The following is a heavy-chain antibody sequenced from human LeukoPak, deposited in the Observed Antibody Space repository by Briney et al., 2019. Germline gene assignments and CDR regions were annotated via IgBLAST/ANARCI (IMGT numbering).Heavy chain of an antibody. CDR1: GFIFCSYG. D-gene: IGHD5-24*01. Sequence: GGSLRLSCAASGFIFCSYGIHWVRQAPGKGLEWVAVISYDGSNKYYADSVKGRFTISRDNSKNTLYLQMNSLRAEDTAVYSCAKDREMATITGTFDYWGQGTLVTVSS. V-gene: IGHV3-30*18. CDR2: ISYDGSNK. CDR3: AKDREMATITGTFDY. J-gene: IGHJ4*02.